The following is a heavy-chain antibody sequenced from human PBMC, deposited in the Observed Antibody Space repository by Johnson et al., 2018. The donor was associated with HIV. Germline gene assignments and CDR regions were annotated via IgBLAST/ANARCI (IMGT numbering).Heavy chain of an antibody. CDR2: IWFDGFNN. CDR3: ARRSTESDAFDV. CDR1: GFTFNNYG. V-gene: IGHV3-33*08. Sequence: QMMLVESGGVVVQPGGSLRLSCAASGFTFNNYGMHWVRQAPGKGLEWVAVIWFDGFNNYYGDSVKGRFTASRDTDNNSFYLQINTLRAGDTGIYYCARRSTESDAFDVWGPGTVVIVSS. J-gene: IGHJ3*01. D-gene: IGHD2-2*01.